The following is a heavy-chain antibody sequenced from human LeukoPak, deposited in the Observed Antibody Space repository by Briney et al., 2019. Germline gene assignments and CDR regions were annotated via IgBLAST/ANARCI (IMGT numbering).Heavy chain of an antibody. Sequence: SVKVSCKASGGSLSSYSIGWVRQAPEQGLEWMGRIIPMVGVTKYAQKFQGRVTMTADKSTNTAYMELTRLTSEDTAVYYCARRVPLVNWGQGTLVTVSS. CDR2: IIPMVGVT. J-gene: IGHJ4*02. D-gene: IGHD1-26*01. V-gene: IGHV1-69*02. CDR3: ARRVPLVN. CDR1: GGSLSSYS.